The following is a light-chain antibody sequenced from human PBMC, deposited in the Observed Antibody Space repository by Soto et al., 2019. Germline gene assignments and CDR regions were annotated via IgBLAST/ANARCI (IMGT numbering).Light chain of an antibody. Sequence: QSALTQPPSASGSPGQSVTISCTGTSSDVGGYNFVSWYQHHPGKAPKLMIYQVSKRPSGVPDRFSGSKSGNTASLTVSGLQAEDEADYYCSTYAGTTNGVLFGTGTKLTVL. CDR1: SSDVGGYNF. CDR2: QVS. CDR3: STYAGTTNGVL. J-gene: IGLJ1*01. V-gene: IGLV2-8*01.